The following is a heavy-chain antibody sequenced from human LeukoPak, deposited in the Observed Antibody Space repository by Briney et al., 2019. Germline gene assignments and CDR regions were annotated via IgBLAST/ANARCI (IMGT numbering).Heavy chain of an antibody. CDR1: GYTFTGYY. J-gene: IGHJ4*02. Sequence: ASVKVSCKASGYTFTGYYMHWVRQAPGQGLEWMAWINPNSGGTYYAQNFHDRITMTRDTSISTAYMELSRLRSDDTAIYYCARANALYCSSTSCLFDYWGQGTLVTVSS. CDR3: ARANALYCSSTSCLFDY. CDR2: INPNSGGT. D-gene: IGHD2-2*01. V-gene: IGHV1-2*02.